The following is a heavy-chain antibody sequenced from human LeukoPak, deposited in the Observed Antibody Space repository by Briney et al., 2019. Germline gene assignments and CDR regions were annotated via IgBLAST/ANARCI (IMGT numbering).Heavy chain of an antibody. CDR3: ARDKSAVAVDY. D-gene: IGHD6-19*01. J-gene: IGHJ4*02. CDR1: GYTFTSYY. CDR2: INPSGGST. V-gene: IGHV1-46*01. Sequence: ASVKVSCEASGYTFTSYYMHWVRQAPGQGLEWMGIINPSGGSTSYAQKFLGRVTMTRDTSTSTVYMELSSLRSEDTAVYYCARDKSAVAVDYWGQGTLVTVSS.